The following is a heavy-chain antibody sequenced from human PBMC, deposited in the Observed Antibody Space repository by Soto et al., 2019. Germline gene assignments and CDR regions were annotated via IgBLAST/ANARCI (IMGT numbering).Heavy chain of an antibody. D-gene: IGHD3-3*01. V-gene: IGHV4-34*01. CDR2: IKHSGST. CDR3: ARVRRDFFFQAEDGIRDTVPVSAFLLNRSSDL. Sequence: KGLEWIGEIKHSGSTNYNPSLKSRVTISVDTSKNQFSLKLGSVTAADTAVYYCARVRRDFFFQAEDGIRDTVPVSAFLLNRSSDL. J-gene: IGHJ2*01.